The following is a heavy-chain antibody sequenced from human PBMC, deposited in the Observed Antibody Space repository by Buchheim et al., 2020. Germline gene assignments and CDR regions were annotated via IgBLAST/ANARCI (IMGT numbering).Heavy chain of an antibody. CDR3: ARTRGYSYDYSDY. D-gene: IGHD5-18*01. J-gene: IGHJ4*02. CDR1: GFTFSSYS. CDR2: ISSSSSSI. Sequence: EVQLVESGGGLVQPGGSLRLSCAASGFTFSSYSMNWVRQAPGKGLEWVSYISSSSSSIYYADSVKGGFTFSRDNAKNSLFLKVNSMRDEDTAVYYCARTRGYSYDYSDYWGQGTL. V-gene: IGHV3-48*02.